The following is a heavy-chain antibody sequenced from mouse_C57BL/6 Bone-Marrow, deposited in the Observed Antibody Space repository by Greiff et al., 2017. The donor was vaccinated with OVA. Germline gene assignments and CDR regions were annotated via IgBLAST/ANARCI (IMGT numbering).Heavy chain of an antibody. CDR2: IRSKSNNYAT. CDR3: VRPAAQAFAY. J-gene: IGHJ3*01. D-gene: IGHD3-2*02. CDR1: GFSFNTYA. V-gene: IGHV10-1*01. Sequence: VQLKESGGGLVQPKGSLKLSCAASGFSFNTYAMNWVRQAPGKGLEWVARIRSKSNNYATYYADSVKDRFTISRDDSESMLYLQMNNLKTEDTAMYYCVRPAAQAFAYWGQGTLVTVSA.